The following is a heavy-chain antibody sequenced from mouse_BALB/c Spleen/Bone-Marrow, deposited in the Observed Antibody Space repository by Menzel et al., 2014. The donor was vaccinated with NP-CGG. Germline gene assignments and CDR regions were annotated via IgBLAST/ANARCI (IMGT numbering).Heavy chain of an antibody. CDR1: GDSTTSGY. D-gene: IGHD2-2*01. Sequence: EVQLVESGPSLVKPSQTLSLTCSVTGDSTTSGYWNWIRKFPGNKLEYMGYISYSGSTYYSPSPKSRISITRDTSKNQYYLQLKSVTTEDTATYYCARFGYDYALDYWGQGTSVTVSS. CDR2: ISYSGST. J-gene: IGHJ4*01. V-gene: IGHV3-8*02. CDR3: ARFGYDYALDY.